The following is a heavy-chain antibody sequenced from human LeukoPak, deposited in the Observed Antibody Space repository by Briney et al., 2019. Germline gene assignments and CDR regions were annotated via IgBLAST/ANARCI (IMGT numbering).Heavy chain of an antibody. J-gene: IGHJ4*02. CDR2: ISYDGSNK. V-gene: IGHV3-30*18. CDR3: AKGRDLDPFDY. CDR1: GFTFSSYG. Sequence: GGSLRLSCAASGFTFSSYGMHWVRQAPGKGLEWVAVISYDGSNKYYADSVKGRFTISRDNSKNTLYLQMNSLRAEDTAVYYCAKGRDLDPFDYWGQGTLVTVSS. D-gene: IGHD1-1*01.